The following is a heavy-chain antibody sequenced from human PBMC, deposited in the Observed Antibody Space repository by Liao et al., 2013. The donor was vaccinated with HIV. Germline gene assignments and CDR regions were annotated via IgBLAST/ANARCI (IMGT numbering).Heavy chain of an antibody. V-gene: IGHV4-39*07. CDR1: GGSISTSSYY. CDR3: AREGAARWVGGDY. Sequence: QLQLQESGPGLVKPSETLSLTCTVSGGSISTSSYYWGWIRQPPGKGLEWIGSIYYSGSAYYNPSLKSRVTISVDTSKNQFSLKLSSVTAADTAVYYCAREGAARWVGGDYWGQGTLVTVSS. D-gene: IGHD6-6*01. J-gene: IGHJ4*02. CDR2: IYYSGSA.